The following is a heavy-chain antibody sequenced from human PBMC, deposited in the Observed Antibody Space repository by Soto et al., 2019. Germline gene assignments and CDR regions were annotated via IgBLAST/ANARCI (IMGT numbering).Heavy chain of an antibody. D-gene: IGHD2-15*01. Sequence: EVRLVESGGGLVQPGGSLRLSCAASGFTFSSYWMHWVRQAPGKGLVWVSRINNDGSGTHYAGSVKGRFTISRDNAKNTLYLQMHSLRAEDTAVYYCTRAPVAVDSGMEVWGQGTTVTVSS. CDR2: INNDGSGT. CDR3: TRAPVAVDSGMEV. CDR1: GFTFSSYW. V-gene: IGHV3-74*01. J-gene: IGHJ6*02.